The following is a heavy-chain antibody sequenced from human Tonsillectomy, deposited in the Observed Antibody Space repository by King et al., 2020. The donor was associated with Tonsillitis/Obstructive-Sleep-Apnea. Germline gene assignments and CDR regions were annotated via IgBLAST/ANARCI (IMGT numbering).Heavy chain of an antibody. D-gene: IGHD1-26*01. J-gene: IGHJ4*02. CDR3: AREGGWELLYADY. Sequence: VQLVESGGGLVQPGGSLRLSCAASGFTFSSYWMSWVRQAPGKGLEWVANIKQDGSEKYYVDSVKGRFTISRDNAKNSLYLQMNSLRAEDTAVYYCAREGGWELLYADYWGQGTLVTVSS. CDR2: IKQDGSEK. V-gene: IGHV3-7*03. CDR1: GFTFSSYW.